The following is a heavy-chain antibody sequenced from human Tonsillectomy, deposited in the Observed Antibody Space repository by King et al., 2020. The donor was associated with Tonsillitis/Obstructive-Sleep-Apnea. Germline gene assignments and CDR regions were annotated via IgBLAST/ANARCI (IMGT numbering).Heavy chain of an antibody. V-gene: IGHV4-39*01. CDR2: IYFSGST. CDR3: ARQGDFSRDTLDY. J-gene: IGHJ4*02. D-gene: IGHD3-3*02. Sequence: QLQLQESGPGLVKPSEALSLNCTVSGDSIGKSPYYWAWIRQTPGKGLEWIGSIYFSGSTYYNPSLKSRVTLSVDTSKNFFSLKLSSVTAADTAVFYCARQGDFSRDTLDYWGRGALVTVSS. CDR1: GDSIGKSPYY.